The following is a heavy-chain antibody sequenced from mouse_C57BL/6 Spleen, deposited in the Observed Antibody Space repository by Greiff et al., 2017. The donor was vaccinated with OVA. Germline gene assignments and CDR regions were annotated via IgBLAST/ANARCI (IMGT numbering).Heavy chain of an antibody. CDR3: ARQDYGSPNFDY. CDR2: ISSGGSYT. V-gene: IGHV5-6*01. CDR1: GFTFSSYG. D-gene: IGHD1-1*01. J-gene: IGHJ2*01. Sequence: EVQGVESGGDLVKPGGSLKLSCAASGFTFSSYGMSWVRQTPDKRLEWVATISSGGSYTYYPDSVKGRFTISRDNAKNTLYLQMSSLKSEDTAMYYCARQDYGSPNFDYWGQGTTLTVSS.